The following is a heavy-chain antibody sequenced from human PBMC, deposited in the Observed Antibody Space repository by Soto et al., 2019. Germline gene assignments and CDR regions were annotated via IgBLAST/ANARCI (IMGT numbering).Heavy chain of an antibody. CDR1: GYSFTSYW. CDR2: IDPSDSYT. CDR3: ARRRSNLETGMDL. Sequence: GESLKISCNGSGYSFTSYWISWVRQMPGKGLEWMGRIDPSDSYTNYSPSFQGHVTITADKSISTAYLQWSSPKASDTAMYYCARRRSNLETGMDLWGQGTTVTVSS. V-gene: IGHV5-10-1*01. D-gene: IGHD4-4*01. J-gene: IGHJ6*02.